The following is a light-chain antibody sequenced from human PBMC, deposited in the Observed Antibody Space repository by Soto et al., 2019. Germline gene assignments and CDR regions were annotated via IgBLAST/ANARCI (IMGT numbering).Light chain of an antibody. CDR1: SSDVGSYNY. J-gene: IGLJ1*01. CDR3: SSYTSSSTL. CDR2: EVS. V-gene: IGLV2-14*01. Sequence: ALTHPASVSGSPGQSITISCTGTSSDVGSYNYVSWYQQHPGKAPKLMIYEVSDRPSGISSRFSGSKSGNTASLTISGLQTEDEADYYCSSYTSSSTLFGTGTKVTVL.